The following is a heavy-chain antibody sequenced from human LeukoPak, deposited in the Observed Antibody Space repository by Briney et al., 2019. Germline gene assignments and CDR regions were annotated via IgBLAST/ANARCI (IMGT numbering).Heavy chain of an antibody. V-gene: IGHV4-39*07. CDR3: ARGDIVVVPPAILPFDY. CDR2: IYYSGST. J-gene: IGHJ4*02. CDR1: GGSISSSNYY. D-gene: IGHD2-2*01. Sequence: SETLSLTCTVSGGSISSSNYYWGWIRQPPGRGLEWIGNIYYSGSTYYNPSLKSRVTISVDTSKNQFSLKLSSVTAADTAVYYCARGDIVVVPPAILPFDYWGQGTLVTVSS.